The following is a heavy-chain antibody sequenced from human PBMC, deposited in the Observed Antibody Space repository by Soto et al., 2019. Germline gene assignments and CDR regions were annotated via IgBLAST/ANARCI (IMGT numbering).Heavy chain of an antibody. J-gene: IGHJ6*02. CDR3: ARPYCTNGVCSYYYYGMDV. CDR2: IDPSDSYT. D-gene: IGHD2-8*01. CDR1: GYNFNNYW. Sequence: GESLKISCKGSGYNFNNYWIAWVRQLPGKGLEWMGRIDPSDSYTNYSPSFQGHVTISADKSISTAYLQWSSLKASDTAMYYCARPYCTNGVCSYYYYGMDVWGQGTTVTVSS. V-gene: IGHV5-10-1*01.